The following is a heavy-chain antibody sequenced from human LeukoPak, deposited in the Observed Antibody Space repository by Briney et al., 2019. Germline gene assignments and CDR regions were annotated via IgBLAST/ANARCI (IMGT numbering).Heavy chain of an antibody. J-gene: IGHJ4*02. D-gene: IGHD3-9*01. CDR3: ARGGAYYDILTGYFDY. Sequence: ASVKVSCKASGYTFTSYGISWVRQAPGQGLEWMGWISAYNGNTNYAQKLQGRVTMTTDTSTSTACMELRSLRSDDTAVYYCARGGAYYDILTGYFDYWGQGTLVTVSS. V-gene: IGHV1-18*04. CDR1: GYTFTSYG. CDR2: ISAYNGNT.